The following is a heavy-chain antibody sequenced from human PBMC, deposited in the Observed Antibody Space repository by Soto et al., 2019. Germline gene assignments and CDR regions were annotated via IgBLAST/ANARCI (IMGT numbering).Heavy chain of an antibody. CDR3: ARVGYCSSTSCYSRKWDDY. Sequence: ASVKVSCKTSGYTFSTIGITCVLQSPVQGREWMGWISPHKGDTYYAQRLQGRVTMTTDTSTSTAYMELRSLRSDDTAVYYCARVGYCSSTSCYSRKWDDYWGQGTLVTVSS. CDR1: GYTFSTIG. CDR2: ISPHKGDT. D-gene: IGHD2-2*01. J-gene: IGHJ4*02. V-gene: IGHV1-18*01.